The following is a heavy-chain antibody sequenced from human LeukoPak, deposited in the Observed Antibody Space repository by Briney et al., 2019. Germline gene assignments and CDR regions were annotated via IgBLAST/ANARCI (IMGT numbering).Heavy chain of an antibody. J-gene: IGHJ4*02. D-gene: IGHD1-14*01. CDR3: VRDQGRYFFDY. V-gene: IGHV3-74*01. CDR2: INSDGRTT. CDR1: GFTFGPFW. Sequence: GESLRLSCAASGFTFGPFWMHWVRQAPGKGLVWVSRINSDGRTTNYADSVEGRFTISRDNAKNMVYLQMNSLRVEDTAVYYCVRDQGRYFFDYWGQGTLVTVSS.